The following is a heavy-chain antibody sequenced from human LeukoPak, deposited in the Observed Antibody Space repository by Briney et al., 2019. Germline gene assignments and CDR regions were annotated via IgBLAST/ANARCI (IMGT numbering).Heavy chain of an antibody. CDR3: AGGIRDSSGWTFDY. CDR1: GYSFTSYW. V-gene: IGHV5-51*01. CDR2: INPGDSDT. Sequence: GESLKISCKGSGYSFTSYWIGCVRQMPGRGLEWMGIINPGDSDTRYSPSFQGQVTISADKSISTAYLQWSSLKASDTVIFYAAGGIRDSSGWTFDYWGQGTLVTVSS. D-gene: IGHD6-19*01. J-gene: IGHJ4*02.